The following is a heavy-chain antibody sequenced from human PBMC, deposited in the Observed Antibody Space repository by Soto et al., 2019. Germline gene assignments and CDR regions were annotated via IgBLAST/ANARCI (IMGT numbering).Heavy chain of an antibody. Sequence: QITLKESGPTLVKPTQTLTLTCTFSGFSLSTSGVGVGWIRQPPGKALEWLALIYWDDDKRYSPSLKSRLTTTKDPSKNQVVLTMTNMDPVDTATYYCAHPSSVVTPDRYFAYWGQGTLVTVSS. CDR1: GFSLSTSGVG. CDR2: IYWDDDK. D-gene: IGHD2-21*02. V-gene: IGHV2-5*02. CDR3: AHPSSVVTPDRYFAY. J-gene: IGHJ4*02.